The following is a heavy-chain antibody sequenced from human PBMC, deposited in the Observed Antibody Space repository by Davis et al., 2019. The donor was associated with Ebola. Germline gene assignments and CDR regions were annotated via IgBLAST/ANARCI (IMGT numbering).Heavy chain of an antibody. CDR3: ARGWLRSGLDV. Sequence: HSQTLSLTCAISGDSVSSGNGAWNWIRQSPSGGLEWLGRTYYSSKWYNDYAVSVKSRITINPDTAKNQFSLHLNSVTPEDTAVYYCARGWLRSGLDVWGKGAAVIVSS. CDR2: TYYSSKWYN. CDR1: GDSVSSGNGA. V-gene: IGHV6-1*01. J-gene: IGHJ6*04. D-gene: IGHD5-12*01.